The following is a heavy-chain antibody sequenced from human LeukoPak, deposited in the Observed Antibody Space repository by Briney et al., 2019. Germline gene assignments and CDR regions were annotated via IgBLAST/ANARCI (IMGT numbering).Heavy chain of an antibody. CDR1: GYTFTCYY. CDR2: ISTNSGGT. J-gene: IGHJ4*02. D-gene: IGHD1-1*01. CDR3: ARLLEGHYHFDY. Sequence: ASVKVSFKASGYTFTCYYMQWMGQAPGKGVEGMGCISTNSGGTNYAQKFQGRVTMTRDKSLSTAFMELSRLTSYDTAVYYCARLLEGHYHFDYWGQGTLVTVSS. V-gene: IGHV1-2*02.